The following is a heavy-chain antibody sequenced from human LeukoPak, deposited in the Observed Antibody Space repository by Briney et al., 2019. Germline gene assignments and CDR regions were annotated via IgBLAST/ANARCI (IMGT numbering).Heavy chain of an antibody. V-gene: IGHV4-34*01. J-gene: IGHJ6*02. Sequence: PSETLSLTCAVYGGSSSGYYWSWIRPPPGKGLEWMGEINHSGSTNYNPSLKSRVTISVDTSKNQFSLKLSSVTAADTAVYYCARGRSRRGYSYGFHYYYGMDVWGQGTTVTVSS. CDR3: ARGRSRRGYSYGFHYYYGMDV. CDR1: GGSSSGYY. D-gene: IGHD5-18*01. CDR2: INHSGST.